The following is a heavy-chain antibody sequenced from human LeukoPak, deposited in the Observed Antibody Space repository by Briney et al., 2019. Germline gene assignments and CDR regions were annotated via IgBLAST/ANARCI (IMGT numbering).Heavy chain of an antibody. CDR2: IYSGGST. V-gene: IGHV3-53*01. J-gene: IGHJ4*02. D-gene: IGHD3-16*01. CDR1: GFTFSSYA. Sequence: GGSLRLSCAASGFTFSSYAMSWVRQAPGKGLEWVSVIYSGGSTYYADSVKGRFTISRDNSKNTLYLQMNSLRAEDTAVYYCARSTRGRHFAYFDYWGQGTLVTVSS. CDR3: ARSTRGRHFAYFDY.